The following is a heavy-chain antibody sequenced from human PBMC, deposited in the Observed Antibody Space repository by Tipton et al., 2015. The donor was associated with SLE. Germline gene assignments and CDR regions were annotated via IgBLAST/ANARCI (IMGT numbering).Heavy chain of an antibody. V-gene: IGHV4-38-2*02. CDR2: IYHSGTT. J-gene: IGHJ6*03. CDR3: ARSRYSSSSYCCVIMVV. Sequence: TLSLTCTVSGYSIRTGYYWGWIRQPPGKGLEWIGTIYHSGTTYYNPSLKSRVTISVDTYKNQFSLKMSSVTAADTAVYYCARSRYSSSSYCCVIMVVWSKGSTVTV. D-gene: IGHD6-6*01. CDR1: GYSIRTGYY.